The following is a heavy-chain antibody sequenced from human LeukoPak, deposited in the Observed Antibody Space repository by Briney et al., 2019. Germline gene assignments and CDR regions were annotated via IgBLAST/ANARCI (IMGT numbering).Heavy chain of an antibody. J-gene: IGHJ3*02. CDR1: GFTFDDYA. CDR2: ISWNSGSI. D-gene: IGHD3-3*01. CDR3: AKSRDWSGETFDI. Sequence: PGGSLRLSCAASGFTFDDYAMHWVRQAPGKGLEWVSGISWNSGSIGYADSVKGRFTISRDNAKNSLYLQMNSLRAEDTALYYCAKSRDWSGETFDIWGQGTMVTVSS. V-gene: IGHV3-9*01.